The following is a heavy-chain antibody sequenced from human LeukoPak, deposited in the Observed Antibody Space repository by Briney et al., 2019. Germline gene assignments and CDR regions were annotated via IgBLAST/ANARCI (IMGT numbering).Heavy chain of an antibody. CDR2: IYYSGST. CDR1: GGSISSSSYY. Sequence: SETLSLTCTVSGGSISSSSYYWGWIRQPPGMGLEWIGSIYYSGSTYYNPSLKSRVTISVDTSKNQFSLKLSSVTAADTAVYYCAKAYDGTKEGYFDYWGQGTLVTVSS. CDR3: AKAYDGTKEGYFDY. D-gene: IGHD1-1*01. V-gene: IGHV4-39*01. J-gene: IGHJ4*02.